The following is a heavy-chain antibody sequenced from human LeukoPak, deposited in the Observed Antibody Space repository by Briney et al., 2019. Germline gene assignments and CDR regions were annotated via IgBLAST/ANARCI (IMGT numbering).Heavy chain of an antibody. J-gene: IGHJ6*02. CDR1: GFTFSSYA. Sequence: PGGSLRLSCAASGFTFSSYAMHWVRQAPGKGLEWVAVISYDGSNKYYADSVKGRFTISRDNSKNTLYLQMNSLRAEDTAVYYCARDPASGWYGNYYYGMDVWGQGTTVTVSS. V-gene: IGHV3-30-3*01. CDR2: ISYDGSNK. D-gene: IGHD6-19*01. CDR3: ARDPASGWYGNYYYGMDV.